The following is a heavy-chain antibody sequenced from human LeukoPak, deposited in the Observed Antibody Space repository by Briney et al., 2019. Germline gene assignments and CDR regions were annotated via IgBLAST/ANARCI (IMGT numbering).Heavy chain of an antibody. J-gene: IGHJ4*02. CDR3: TIGGASGSLAH. CDR1: RASISDNY. V-gene: IGHV4-4*07. D-gene: IGHD6-13*01. CDR2: TYTSGDT. Sequence: PSETLSLTCTVSRASISDNYWSWSRQLAGKALEWIGRTYTSGDTNYNPSLKSRASVSVDTSKNQFYLSPRYVTAADTAVYYCTIGGASGSLAHWGPGTLVTVSS.